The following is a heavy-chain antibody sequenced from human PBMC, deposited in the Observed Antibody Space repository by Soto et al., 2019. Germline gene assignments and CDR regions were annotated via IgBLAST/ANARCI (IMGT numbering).Heavy chain of an antibody. D-gene: IGHD5-12*01. V-gene: IGHV4-39*01. Sequence: SETLPPPSTVSGGTISSSSYYWGWIRQPPGKGLEWIGSIYSSGSTYYNPSLKRPVTISAAPSKNQFSLKLRSVTAADTAVYYCARQVRDGYNYYYYGMDVWGQGKTVT. J-gene: IGHJ6*02. CDR1: GGTISSSSYY. CDR3: ARQVRDGYNYYYYGMDV. CDR2: IYSSGST.